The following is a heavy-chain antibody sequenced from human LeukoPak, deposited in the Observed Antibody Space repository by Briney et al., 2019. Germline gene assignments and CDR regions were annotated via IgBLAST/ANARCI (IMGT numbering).Heavy chain of an antibody. Sequence: SETLSLTCTVSGGSISNYFWTWIRQPAGKGLEWIGRIYSSGTTNYNPSLKSRVTMLVDTSKNQFSLKLSSVTAADTAMYYCARNVRGGATYLDFWGQGTLVTVSS. D-gene: IGHD1-26*01. CDR3: ARNVRGGATYLDF. J-gene: IGHJ4*02. CDR2: IYSSGTT. CDR1: GGSISNYF. V-gene: IGHV4-4*07.